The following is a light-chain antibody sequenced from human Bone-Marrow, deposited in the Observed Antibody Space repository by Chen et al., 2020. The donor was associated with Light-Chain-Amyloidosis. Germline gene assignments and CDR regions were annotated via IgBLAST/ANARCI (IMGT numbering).Light chain of an antibody. CDR1: SSNIGAAYD. V-gene: IGLV1-40*01. Sequence: QSVLTQPPSVSGAPGPRVTISGTGSSSNIGAAYDVHWYRQLPGKAPKLLSFGNNNRPSGVPDRFSGSKSGTSASLAITGLQAEDEADYYCQSYDSSLIASVFGGGTKLTVL. J-gene: IGLJ2*01. CDR2: GNN. CDR3: QSYDSSLIASV.